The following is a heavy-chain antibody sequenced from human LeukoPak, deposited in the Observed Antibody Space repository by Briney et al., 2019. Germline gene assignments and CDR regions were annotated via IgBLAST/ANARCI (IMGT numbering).Heavy chain of an antibody. CDR3: ARGEWLGPDY. CDR1: GFTFSSYW. D-gene: IGHD6-19*01. J-gene: IGHJ4*02. CDR2: INSVGRST. V-gene: IGHV3-74*01. Sequence: GGSLGLSRAASGFTFSSYWMHWVRQAPGKGLVWVSRINSVGRSTSYADSVKGRFTISRDNAKNTLYLQMNSLRAEDTAVYYCARGEWLGPDYWGEGTCDPLSS.